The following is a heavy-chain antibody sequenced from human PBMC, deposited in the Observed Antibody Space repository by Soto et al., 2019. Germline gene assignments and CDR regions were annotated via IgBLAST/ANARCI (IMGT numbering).Heavy chain of an antibody. CDR2: IWYDGSNK. Sequence: QVQLVESGGGVVQPGRSLRLSCAASGFTFSSYGMHWVRQAPGKGLEWVAGIWYDGSNKYYADSVKGRFTISRDNSKNTLYLQMNSMRAEDTAVYYCARDLGEDCISTSCSLGFDPWGQGTLVTVSS. D-gene: IGHD2-2*01. J-gene: IGHJ5*02. CDR3: ARDLGEDCISTSCSLGFDP. CDR1: GFTFSSYG. V-gene: IGHV3-33*01.